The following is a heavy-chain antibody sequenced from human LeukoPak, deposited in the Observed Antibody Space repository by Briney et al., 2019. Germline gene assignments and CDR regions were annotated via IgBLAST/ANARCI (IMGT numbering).Heavy chain of an antibody. Sequence: ASVKVSCKASGGTFSSYAISWVRQAPGQGLEWMGGIIPIFGTANYAQKFQGRVTITADESTSTAYMELSSLRSEDTAVYYCARGTGLGVVVPAAMGYWGQGTLVTVSS. CDR2: IIPIFGTA. V-gene: IGHV1-69*13. CDR1: GGTFSSYA. J-gene: IGHJ4*02. CDR3: ARGTGLGVVVPAAMGY. D-gene: IGHD2-2*01.